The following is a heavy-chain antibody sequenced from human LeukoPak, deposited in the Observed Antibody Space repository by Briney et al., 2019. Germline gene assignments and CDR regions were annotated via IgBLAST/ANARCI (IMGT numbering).Heavy chain of an antibody. V-gene: IGHV3-49*03. CDR2: IRSKAYGGTT. J-gene: IGHJ4*02. Sequence: GGSLRLSCTASGFTFGDYAMSWFRQAPGKGLEWVGFIRSKAYGGTTEYVASVKGRFTISRDDSKSIAYLQMNSLKTEDTAVYYCTRDGYYYPYDYWGQGTLVTVSS. CDR3: TRDGYYYPYDY. CDR1: GFTFGDYA. D-gene: IGHD3-10*01.